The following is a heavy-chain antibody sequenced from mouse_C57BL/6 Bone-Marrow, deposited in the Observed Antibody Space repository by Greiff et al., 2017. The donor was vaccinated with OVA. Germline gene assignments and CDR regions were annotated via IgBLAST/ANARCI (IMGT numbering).Heavy chain of an antibody. V-gene: IGHV1-69*01. CDR3: ASYSFWYFDV. J-gene: IGHJ1*03. D-gene: IGHD1-1*01. Sequence: QVQLQQSGPELVMPGASVKLSCKASGYTFTSYWMHWVKQRPGQGLEWIGEIDPSDSYTNYNQKFKGKSTLTVDKSSSTAYMQLSSLTSEDSAVYYCASYSFWYFDVWGTGTTVTVSS. CDR2: IDPSDSYT. CDR1: GYTFTSYW.